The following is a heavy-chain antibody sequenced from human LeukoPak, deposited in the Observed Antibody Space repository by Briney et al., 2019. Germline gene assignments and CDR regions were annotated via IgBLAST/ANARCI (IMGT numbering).Heavy chain of an antibody. J-gene: IGHJ4*02. CDR3: ARGPPRRYCSSTSCYTSPPRGGSSYYYFDY. Sequence: PSETLSLTCAVYGGSFSGYYWSWIRQPPGKGLEWIGEINHSGSTNYNPSLKSRVTISVDTSKNQFSLKLSSVTAADTAVYYCARGPPRRYCSSTSCYTSPPRGGSSYYYFDYWGQGTLVTVSS. D-gene: IGHD2-2*02. CDR1: GGSFSGYY. V-gene: IGHV4-34*01. CDR2: INHSGST.